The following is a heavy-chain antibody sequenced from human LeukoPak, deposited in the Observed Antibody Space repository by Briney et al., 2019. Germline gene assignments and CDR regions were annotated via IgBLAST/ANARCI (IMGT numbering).Heavy chain of an antibody. CDR3: TRTVNSASDF. CDR2: INQNGGVK. V-gene: IGHV3-7*03. Sequence: GGSLRLSCVASRFIFGDYWMRWVRQAPGKGLEWVATINQNGGVKYYVDSVKGRFTIPRDNAKTSLFLQMNSLRVDDTAMYYCTRTVNSASDFWGQGTLVTVSS. D-gene: IGHD4-23*01. CDR1: RFIFGDYW. J-gene: IGHJ4*02.